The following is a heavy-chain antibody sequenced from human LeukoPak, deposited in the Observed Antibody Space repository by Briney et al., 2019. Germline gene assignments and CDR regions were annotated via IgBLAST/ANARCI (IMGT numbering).Heavy chain of an antibody. CDR3: ARDARPKLLWFGKTPVGDY. J-gene: IGHJ4*02. D-gene: IGHD3-10*01. CDR1: GFTFSSYW. CDR2: ISSSGSTI. V-gene: IGHV3-48*04. Sequence: GGSLRLSCAASGFTFSSYWMSWVRQAPGKGLEWVSYISSSGSTIYYADSVKGRFTISRDNAKNSLYLQMNSLRAEDTAVYYCARDARPKLLWFGKTPVGDYWGQGTLVTVSS.